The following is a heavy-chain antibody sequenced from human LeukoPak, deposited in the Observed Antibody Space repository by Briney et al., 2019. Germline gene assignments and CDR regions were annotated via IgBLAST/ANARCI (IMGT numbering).Heavy chain of an antibody. Sequence: PSETLSLTCAVSGYSISSGDYWGWIRLPPGKGLEWIGSIYHSGSTYYNPSLKSRVTISVDTSKRQFSLTLSSVTAADTAVYHCARNRSEPLGNGGSFDSWGQGTLVTVSS. D-gene: IGHD3-16*01. V-gene: IGHV4-38-2*01. CDR1: GYSISSGDY. CDR3: ARNRSEPLGNGGSFDS. J-gene: IGHJ4*02. CDR2: IYHSGST.